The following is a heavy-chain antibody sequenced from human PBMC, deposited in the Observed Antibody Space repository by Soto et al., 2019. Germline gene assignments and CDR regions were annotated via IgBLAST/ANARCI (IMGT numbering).Heavy chain of an antibody. CDR3: ARVRGEYYYDSSGYLLDY. Sequence: GASVKVSCKASGGTFSSYAISWVRQAPGQGLEWMGGIIPIFGTANYAQKFQGRVTITADESTSTAYMELSSLRSEDTAVYYCARVRGEYYYDSSGYLLDYWGQGTLVTVSS. CDR1: GGTFSSYA. CDR2: IIPIFGTA. V-gene: IGHV1-69*13. J-gene: IGHJ4*02. D-gene: IGHD3-22*01.